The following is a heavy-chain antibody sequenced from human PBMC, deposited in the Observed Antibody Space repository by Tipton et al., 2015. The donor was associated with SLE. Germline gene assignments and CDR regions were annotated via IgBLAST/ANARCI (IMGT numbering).Heavy chain of an antibody. CDR2: SYSGGPT. D-gene: IGHD3-9*01. Sequence: SLRLSCAASGFSFDDYGMHWFRQVPGKGLEWVSVSYSGGPTYYADSVKGRFTVSRDDSKSTLYLQMDSLRGSDTAVYYCAKDGPRYFNYDYYFDLWGRGPLVTVSS. CDR1: GFSFDDYG. CDR3: AKDGPRYFNYDYYFDL. V-gene: IGHV3-23*03. J-gene: IGHJ2*01.